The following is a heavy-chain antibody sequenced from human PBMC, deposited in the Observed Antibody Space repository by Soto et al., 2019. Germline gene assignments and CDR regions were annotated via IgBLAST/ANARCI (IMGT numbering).Heavy chain of an antibody. J-gene: IGHJ6*02. CDR3: ARPLRDRNYYYGMAV. CDR1: GGTFSKYA. D-gene: IGHD3-22*01. Sequence: QVQLVQSGAEMQQPGASVRVSCKASGGTFSKYAFSWVRQAPGQGLEWLGGTIPMFGTPNYAQKFQGRVAISADESTATVYMALSSLRSEDTAVYFCARPLRDRNYYYGMAVWGQGTKVTVSS. V-gene: IGHV1-69*01. CDR2: TIPMFGTP.